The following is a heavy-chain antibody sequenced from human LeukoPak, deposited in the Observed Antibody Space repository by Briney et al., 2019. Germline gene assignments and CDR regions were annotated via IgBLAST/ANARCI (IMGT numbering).Heavy chain of an antibody. D-gene: IGHD6-19*01. Sequence: GGSLRLSCAASGFTFSSYAMSWVRQAPGKGLEWISAISGSGGSTYYVDSVKGRFTISRDNSKDTLYLQMNSLRVEDTAVYYCAKLPVAGLYFDYWGQGTLVTVSS. CDR3: AKLPVAGLYFDY. CDR2: ISGSGGST. CDR1: GFTFSSYA. V-gene: IGHV3-23*01. J-gene: IGHJ4*02.